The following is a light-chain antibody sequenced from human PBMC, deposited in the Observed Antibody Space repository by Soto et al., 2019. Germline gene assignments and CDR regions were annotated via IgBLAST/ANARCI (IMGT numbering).Light chain of an antibody. CDR3: CSYVGATTDV. V-gene: IGLV2-23*01. Sequence: SVLTQPASVSGSPGQSITISCTGTSSTVGGFNVVSWYQQHPGKAPKVIIYEGIKRPSGISNRFSGSNSGSTASLTISGLQAEDEADYYCCSYVGATTDVFGTGTKVTVL. J-gene: IGLJ1*01. CDR2: EGI. CDR1: SSTVGGFNV.